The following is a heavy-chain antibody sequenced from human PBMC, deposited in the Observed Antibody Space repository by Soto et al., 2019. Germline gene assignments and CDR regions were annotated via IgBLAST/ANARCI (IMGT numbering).Heavy chain of an antibody. J-gene: IGHJ5*02. V-gene: IGHV4-4*02. CDR3: ARGGRTTSLNWFDP. D-gene: IGHD2-2*01. Sequence: PSETLSLTCAVSSGSISSSNWWSWVRQPPGKGLEWIGEMYHSGSTNYNPSLKSRVTMSVDESRNQFSLKLSSVTAADTAVYYCARGGRTTSLNWFDPWGQGTLVTVS. CDR2: MYHSGST. CDR1: SGSISSSNW.